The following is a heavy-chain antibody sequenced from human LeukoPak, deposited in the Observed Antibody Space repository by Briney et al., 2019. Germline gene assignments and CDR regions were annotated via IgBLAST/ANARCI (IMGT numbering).Heavy chain of an antibody. V-gene: IGHV1-18*01. CDR1: GYTFTSYG. CDR3: AREADHYYDSSGYHYQSIDY. CDR2: ISAYNGNT. J-gene: IGHJ4*02. D-gene: IGHD3-22*01. Sequence: GASVKVSCKASGYTFTSYGISWVRQAPGQGLEWMGWISAYNGNTSYAQKLQGRVTMTTDTSTSTAYMELRSLRSDDTAVYYCAREADHYYDSSGYHYQSIDYWGQGTLVTVSS.